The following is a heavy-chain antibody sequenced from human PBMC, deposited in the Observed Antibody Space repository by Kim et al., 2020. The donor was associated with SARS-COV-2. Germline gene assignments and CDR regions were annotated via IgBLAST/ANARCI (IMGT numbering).Heavy chain of an antibody. CDR2: VNAVNGNT. Sequence: ASVKVSCRTSGYAFNTLAIHWVRQAPGQSLEWMGWVNAVNGNTRYSQRFQGRVTITRDTSASAAYMELSSLRSEDTAVYYCARDRSGWIFDYWGQGTLVTVSS. CDR1: GYAFNTLA. J-gene: IGHJ4*02. CDR3: ARDRSGWIFDY. D-gene: IGHD6-19*01. V-gene: IGHV1-3*01.